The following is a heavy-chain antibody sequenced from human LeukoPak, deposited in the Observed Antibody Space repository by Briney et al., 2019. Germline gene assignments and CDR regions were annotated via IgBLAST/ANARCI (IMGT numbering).Heavy chain of an antibody. Sequence: GGSLRLSCAASGFTFSSYAMSWVRQAPGKGLEWVSYISSSSSTIYYADSVKGRFTISRDNAKNSLYLQMNSLRAEDTAVYYCAASSGWYYFDYWGQGTLVTVSS. CDR1: GFTFSSYA. D-gene: IGHD6-19*01. CDR2: ISSSSSTI. V-gene: IGHV3-48*01. J-gene: IGHJ4*02. CDR3: AASSGWYYFDY.